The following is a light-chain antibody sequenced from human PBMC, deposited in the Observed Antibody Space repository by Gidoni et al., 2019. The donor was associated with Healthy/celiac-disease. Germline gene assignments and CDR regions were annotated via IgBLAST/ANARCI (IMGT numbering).Light chain of an antibody. CDR2: GAS. CDR1: QSVSIN. V-gene: IGKV3-15*01. CDR3: QQYNNWPPWT. J-gene: IGKJ1*01. Sequence: EIVMTQSPATLSVSPGERATLSCRASQSVSINLAWYQQKPGQAHRFLIYGASTRATGIPARFSGSGSGKEFTLTISSLQSEDFAVYYCQQYNNWPPWTFGQGTKVEIK.